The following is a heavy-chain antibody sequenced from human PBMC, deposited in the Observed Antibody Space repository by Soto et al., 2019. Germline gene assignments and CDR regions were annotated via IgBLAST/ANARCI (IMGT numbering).Heavy chain of an antibody. Sequence: GGSLRLSCAASGFTFNNYGIHWVRQAPGRGLEWIGVIWYNGRNKYYADSLKGRFTISRDNSKNTVYLQMNSLSAEDTAVYYCARDRDYYDTSGYYYYFGSWGQGTLVTVSS. J-gene: IGHJ4*02. CDR2: IWYNGRNK. D-gene: IGHD3-22*01. CDR1: GFTFNNYG. V-gene: IGHV3-33*01. CDR3: ARDRDYYDTSGYYYYFGS.